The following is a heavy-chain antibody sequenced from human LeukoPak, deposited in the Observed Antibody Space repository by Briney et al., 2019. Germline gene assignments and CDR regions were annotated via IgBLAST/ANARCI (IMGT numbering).Heavy chain of an antibody. J-gene: IGHJ4*02. CDR2: IYTSGST. D-gene: IGHD3-10*01. CDR1: GGSISSGSYY. V-gene: IGHV4-61*02. CDR3: ARAGLLWFGEFLRGYFDY. Sequence: PSETLSLTCTVSGGSISSGSYYWSWIRQPAGKGLEWIGRIYTSGSTNYNPSLKSRVTISVDTSKNQFSLKLSSVTAADTAVYYCARAGLLWFGEFLRGYFDYWGQGTLVTVSS.